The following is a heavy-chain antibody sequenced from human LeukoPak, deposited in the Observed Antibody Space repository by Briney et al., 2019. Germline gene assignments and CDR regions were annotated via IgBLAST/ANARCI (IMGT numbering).Heavy chain of an antibody. CDR2: ISYDGSNE. V-gene: IGHV3-30*04. CDR1: GFTFSSYV. D-gene: IGHD5-12*01. J-gene: IGHJ4*02. Sequence: PGGSLRLSCAASGFTFSSYVMHWVRQAPGKGLEWVAIISYDGSNEYYADSVKGRFTISRDNSKNTLYLQMNSLRAADTAVYYCARDPGSGYEEHFDYWGQGTLVTVSS. CDR3: ARDPGSGYEEHFDY.